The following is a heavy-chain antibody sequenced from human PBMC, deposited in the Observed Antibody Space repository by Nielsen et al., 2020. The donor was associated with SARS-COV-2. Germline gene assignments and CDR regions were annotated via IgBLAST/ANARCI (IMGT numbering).Heavy chain of an antibody. CDR1: GYTFTSYI. J-gene: IGHJ3*02. CDR2: INAGNGKT. V-gene: IGHV1-3*01. Sequence: ASVTVSCKASGYTFTSYIIHWVRQAPRQRLEWMGWINAGNGKTEFSQKFQGRVTITRDTSASTVYMELSSLRSEDTAVYYCARDQTSVTLFGLMISYDAFDIWGRGTTVTVSS. D-gene: IGHD3-3*01. CDR3: ARDQTSVTLFGLMISYDAFDI.